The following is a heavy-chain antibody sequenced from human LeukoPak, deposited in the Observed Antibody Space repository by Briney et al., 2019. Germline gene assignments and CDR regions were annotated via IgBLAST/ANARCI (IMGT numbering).Heavy chain of an antibody. J-gene: IGHJ3*02. Sequence: GGSLRLSCAASGFTFSTYGMHWVRQAPGKGLEWVAVIWYDGSNKYYADSVKGRFTISRDNAKNSLYLQMNSLRAEDTAMYYCAKDVERNHCSSTSCYGGGDAFDIWGQGTMVTVSS. V-gene: IGHV3-33*03. CDR1: GFTFSTYG. CDR3: AKDVERNHCSSTSCYGGGDAFDI. D-gene: IGHD2-2*01. CDR2: IWYDGSNK.